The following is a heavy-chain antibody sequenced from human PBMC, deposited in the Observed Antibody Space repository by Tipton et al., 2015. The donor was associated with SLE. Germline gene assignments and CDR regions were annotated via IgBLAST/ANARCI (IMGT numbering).Heavy chain of an antibody. CDR3: AKEARYCSSTSCYYYYGMDV. CDR1: GFTFSSYG. Sequence: SLRLSCAASGFTFSSYGMHWVRQAPGTGLEWVAVIWYDGSNKYYADSVKGRFTISRDNSKNTLYLQMNSLRAEDTAVYYCAKEARYCSSTSCYYYYGMDVWGQGTTVTVSS. CDR2: IWYDGSNK. J-gene: IGHJ6*02. V-gene: IGHV3-33*06. D-gene: IGHD2-2*01.